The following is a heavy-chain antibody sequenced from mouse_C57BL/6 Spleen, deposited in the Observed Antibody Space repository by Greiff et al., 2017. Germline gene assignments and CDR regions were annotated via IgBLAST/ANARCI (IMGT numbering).Heavy chain of an antibody. D-gene: IGHD4-1*01. CDR1: GYTFTSYW. CDR3: ARPLTGPLDY. CDR2: IHPNSGST. Sequence: QVQLKQPGAELVKPGASVKLSCKASGYTFTSYWMHWVKQRPGQGLEWIGMIHPNSGSTNYNEKFKSKATLTVDKSSSTAYMQLSSLTSEDSAVYYCARPLTGPLDYWGQGTTLTVSS. V-gene: IGHV1-64*01. J-gene: IGHJ2*01.